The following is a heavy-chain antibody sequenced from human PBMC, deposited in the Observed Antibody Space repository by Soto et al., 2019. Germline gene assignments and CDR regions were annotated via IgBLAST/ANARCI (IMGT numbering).Heavy chain of an antibody. V-gene: IGHV1-18*01. CDR3: ARVQIVVVVGGTPADY. CDR1: GYIFSTHG. CDR2: INPYNGKT. D-gene: IGHD2-15*01. Sequence: QVQLEQSGAEVKKSGASVKVSCKASGYIFSTHGINWARQAPGQGLEWMGWINPYNGKTNYAQKFQGRVTMTTETSRQTAYMELRSLRSDDTAVYYCARVQIVVVVGGTPADYWGQGTLVTVSS. J-gene: IGHJ4*02.